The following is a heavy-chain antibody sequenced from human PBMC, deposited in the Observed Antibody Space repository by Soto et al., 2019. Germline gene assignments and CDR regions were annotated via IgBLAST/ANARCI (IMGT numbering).Heavy chain of an antibody. CDR1: GGSFSGHS. CDR3: STRAYDTNGYYRFDP. D-gene: IGHD3-22*01. CDR2: INHSGRV. J-gene: IGHJ5*01. V-gene: IGHV4-34*01. Sequence: ASATLSLTCAVYGGSFSGHSWTWIRQSPGKGLEWIGDINHSGRVNYSPSLKSRVTISLDTSKNQFSLTLSAVTAADTAMYYCSTRAYDTNGYYRFDPWGQGTLVTVSS.